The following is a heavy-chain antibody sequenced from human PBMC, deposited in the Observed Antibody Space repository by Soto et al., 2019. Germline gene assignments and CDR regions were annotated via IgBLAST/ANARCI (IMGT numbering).Heavy chain of an antibody. J-gene: IGHJ3*01. CDR1: GGNFNNYA. CDR3: AREPRDRDAFSL. Sequence: VQLVQSGAEVKKPGSSVKVSCKASGGNFNNYAISWVRQAPAQGLQWMGGIIPIIDTTHYAQKLQGRVTISADRGSTTVYMELTGLTSDDSATYFCAREPRDRDAFSLWGQGTVVTVSS. CDR2: IIPIIDTT. D-gene: IGHD2-21*01. V-gene: IGHV1-69*06.